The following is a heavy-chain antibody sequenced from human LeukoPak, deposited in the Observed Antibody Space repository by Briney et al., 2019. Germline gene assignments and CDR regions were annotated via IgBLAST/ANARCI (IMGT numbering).Heavy chain of an antibody. CDR2: IYYSGST. V-gene: IGHV4-39*01. J-gene: IGHJ4*02. Sequence: KPSETLSLTCTVSGGSISSSSYYWGWIRQPPGKGLEWIGSIYYSGSTYYNPSLKSRVTISVDTSKNQFSLKLSSVTAADTAVYYCGYGGNSAISPNAFDYWGQGTLVTVSS. CDR1: GGSISSSSYY. CDR3: GYGGNSAISPNAFDY. D-gene: IGHD4-23*01.